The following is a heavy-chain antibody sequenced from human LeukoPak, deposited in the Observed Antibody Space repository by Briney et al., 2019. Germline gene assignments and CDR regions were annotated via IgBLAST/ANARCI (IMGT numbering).Heavy chain of an antibody. Sequence: GGSLTLSCAASGFTFSSYAMHWVRQAPGKGLEWVAVISYDGSNKYYADSVKGRFTISRDNSKNTLYLQMNGPRADDWSVYYCARDGSGWYMRNNMDVWGKGTTVTVSS. J-gene: IGHJ6*03. V-gene: IGHV3-30*04. D-gene: IGHD6-19*01. CDR1: GFTFSSYA. CDR3: ARDGSGWYMRNNMDV. CDR2: ISYDGSNK.